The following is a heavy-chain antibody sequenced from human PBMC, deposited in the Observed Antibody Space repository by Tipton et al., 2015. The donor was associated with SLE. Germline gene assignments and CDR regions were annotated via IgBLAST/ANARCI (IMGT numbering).Heavy chain of an antibody. J-gene: IGHJ4*02. Sequence: GSLRLSCEASGFTFSSNWMHWVRQAPGKGLEWVSRIINDENSATYADSVKGRFTISRDNAKNTLYLQMSSLRVEDTAVYYCARGGCSTASCLDYWGQGTLVTVSS. V-gene: IGHV3-74*03. CDR3: ARGGCSTASCLDY. CDR1: GFTFSSNW. CDR2: IINDENSA. D-gene: IGHD2-15*01.